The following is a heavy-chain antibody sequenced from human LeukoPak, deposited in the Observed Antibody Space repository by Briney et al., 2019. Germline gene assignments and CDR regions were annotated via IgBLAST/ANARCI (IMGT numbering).Heavy chain of an antibody. J-gene: IGHJ4*02. D-gene: IGHD6-13*01. CDR2: ISYDGSNK. CDR3: AKSPYSSSWYAPDFDY. Sequence: PGGSLRLSCAASGFTFSSYGMHWVRQAPGKGLEWVAVISYDGSNKYYADSVKGRFTISRDNSKNTLYLQMNSLRAEVTAVYYCAKSPYSSSWYAPDFDYWGQGTLVTVSS. CDR1: GFTFSSYG. V-gene: IGHV3-30*18.